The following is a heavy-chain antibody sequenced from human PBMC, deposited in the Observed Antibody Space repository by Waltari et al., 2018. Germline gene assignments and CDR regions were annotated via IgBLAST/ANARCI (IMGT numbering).Heavy chain of an antibody. D-gene: IGHD1-20*01. Sequence: QVQLQESGPRLGEPSESLSLTFRVSGGSIVSYSWAWIRQSPGTGLQWIGYVDYSGTTTYSPSLKSRVTMSVDSSRNEISLKITSGTAADTAVYYCARIGYKTYGMDVWGRGTPVTVSS. CDR3: ARIGYKTYGMDV. CDR2: VDYSGTT. CDR1: GGSIVSYS. V-gene: IGHV4-59*01. J-gene: IGHJ6*02.